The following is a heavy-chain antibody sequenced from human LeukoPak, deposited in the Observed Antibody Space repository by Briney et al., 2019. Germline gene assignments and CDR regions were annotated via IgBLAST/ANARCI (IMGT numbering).Heavy chain of an antibody. Sequence: SQTLSLTCAISGDSVSRNRTAWNWIRQSPSRGLEWLGSTYYRSKWYNDYAVSVKSRITINADTSKNQFSLKLSSVTAADTAVYYCARELGGTQDYYYYYYMDVWGKGTTVTVSS. J-gene: IGHJ6*03. CDR3: ARELGGTQDYYYYYYMDV. CDR1: GDSVSRNRTA. CDR2: TYYRSKWYN. V-gene: IGHV6-1*01.